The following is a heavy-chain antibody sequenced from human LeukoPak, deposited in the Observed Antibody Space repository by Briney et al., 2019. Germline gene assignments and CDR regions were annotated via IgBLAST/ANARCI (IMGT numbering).Heavy chain of an antibody. CDR3: AIGYSTVVDAFDI. CDR2: IYYSGST. Sequence: SETLSLTCTVSGGSISSYYWSWIRQPPGKGLEWIGYIYYSGSTNYNPSLKSLFTISVDTSKSQFSLKLSSVTAADTAVYYCAIGYSTVVDAFDIWGQGTMVTVSS. J-gene: IGHJ3*02. V-gene: IGHV4-59*08. CDR1: GGSISSYY. D-gene: IGHD6-13*01.